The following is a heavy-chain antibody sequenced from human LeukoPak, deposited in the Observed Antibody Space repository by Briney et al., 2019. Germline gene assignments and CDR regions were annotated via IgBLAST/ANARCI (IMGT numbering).Heavy chain of an antibody. D-gene: IGHD6-19*01. CDR2: ISGSGGST. CDR3: AKVVGLQWLVRASFDY. V-gene: IGHV3-23*01. CDR1: GFTFSSYA. J-gene: IGHJ4*02. Sequence: GGSLRLSCAASGFTFSSYAMSWVRQAPGKGLEWVSTISGSGGSTYYADSVKGRFTISRDNSKNTLYLQMNSLRAEDTAVYYCAKVVGLQWLVRASFDYWGQGTLVTVSS.